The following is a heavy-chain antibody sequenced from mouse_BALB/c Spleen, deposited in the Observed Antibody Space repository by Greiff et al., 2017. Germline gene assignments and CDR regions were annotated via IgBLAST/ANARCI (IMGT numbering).Heavy chain of an antibody. J-gene: IGHJ4*01. CDR3: AVYYGYDYAMDY. V-gene: IGHV3-8*02. D-gene: IGHD2-2*01. Sequence: EVQVVESGPSLVKPSQTLSLTCSVTGDSITSGYWNWIRKFPGNKLEYMGYISYSGSTYYNPPLKSRISITRDTSKNQYYLQLNSVTTEDTATYYCAVYYGYDYAMDYWGQGTSVTVSS. CDR2: ISYSGST. CDR1: GDSITSGY.